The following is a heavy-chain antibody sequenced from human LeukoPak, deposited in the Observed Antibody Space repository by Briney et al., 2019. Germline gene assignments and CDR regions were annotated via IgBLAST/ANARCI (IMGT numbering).Heavy chain of an antibody. CDR3: ARWYYYESSGYYESAFDI. CDR2: IYYSGST. CDR1: GGSISSSSYY. D-gene: IGHD3-22*01. J-gene: IGHJ3*02. V-gene: IGHV4-39*01. Sequence: SETLSLTRTVSGGSISSSSYYWVWIRPPPGKGLEWVGSIYYSGSTYYNPSLKSRVTISVETSKKQFSLKLSFVAAADTAVYYCARWYYYESSGYYESAFDIWGQGTMVTVSS.